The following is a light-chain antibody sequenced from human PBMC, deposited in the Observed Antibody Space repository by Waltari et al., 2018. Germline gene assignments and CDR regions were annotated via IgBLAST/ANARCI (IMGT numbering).Light chain of an antibody. CDR2: RNK. J-gene: IGLJ3*02. Sequence: QAGLTQPPSVSKGLRQTATLTCTGNSNNVGNHRATWLQQHQGHPPTLLPYRNKNRPSGISQRFSASRSGDTTSLTITGLQPEDEADYYCSAWDNSLNAWVFGGGTKLTVL. CDR3: SAWDNSLNAWV. CDR1: SNNVGNHR. V-gene: IGLV10-54*04.